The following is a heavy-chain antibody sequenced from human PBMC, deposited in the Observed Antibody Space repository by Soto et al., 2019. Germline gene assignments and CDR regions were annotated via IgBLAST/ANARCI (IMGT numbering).Heavy chain of an antibody. CDR1: GGSISNYY. J-gene: IGHJ4*02. CDR3: ARDHPHSYGVYYFDY. Sequence: QVQLQESGPGLVKPSETLSLTCTVSGGSISNYYWNWIRQSPGKGLEWIGYIYSSGSTHYNPSLQNPVTISIDTSNNQASLKVNSVTAADTAVYYCARDHPHSYGVYYFDYWGQGTPVTVSS. CDR2: IYSSGST. D-gene: IGHD5-18*01. V-gene: IGHV4-59*01.